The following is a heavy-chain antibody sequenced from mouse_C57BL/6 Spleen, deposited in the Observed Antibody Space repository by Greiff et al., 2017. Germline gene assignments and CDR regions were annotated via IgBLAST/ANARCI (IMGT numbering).Heavy chain of an antibody. Sequence: EVQLVESGEGLVPPGGSLKLSCAASGFTFSSYAMSWVRQTPEKMLEWVAYISSGGDYIYYADTVLGRFTISRDNARNTLYLQMGSLKSEYTAMYNCTRQGGNYLPLYAMDYWGQGTSGTVSS. D-gene: IGHD2-1*01. V-gene: IGHV5-9-1*02. CDR2: ISSGGDYI. CDR3: TRQGGNYLPLYAMDY. J-gene: IGHJ4*01. CDR1: GFTFSSYA.